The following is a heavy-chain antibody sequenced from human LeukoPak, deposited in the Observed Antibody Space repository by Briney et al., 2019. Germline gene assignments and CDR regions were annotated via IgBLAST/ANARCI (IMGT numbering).Heavy chain of an antibody. CDR3: ARERCSSASCSGYDY. D-gene: IGHD2-2*01. Sequence: GGSLRLSCAASXXXXXSNYMSWVRXAXXXXXXXXXVIYTGGSAYYADSVKGRFTFSRDTSKNTLYLQMNSLRAEDTAVYYCARERCSSASCSGYDYWGQGTLVTVSS. J-gene: IGHJ4*02. V-gene: IGHV3-53*01. CDR2: IYTGGSA. CDR1: XXXXXSNY.